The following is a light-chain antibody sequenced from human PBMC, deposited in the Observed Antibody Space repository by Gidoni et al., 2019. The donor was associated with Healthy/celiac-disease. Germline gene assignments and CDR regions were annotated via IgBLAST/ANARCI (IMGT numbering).Light chain of an antibody. CDR3: MQALQTPWT. Sequence: DIVMTQSPLSLPVTPGEPASISCRSSQSLLHSNGYNYLDWYLQKPGQSPQLLIYLGSNRASGVPDRFSGSGSGTDFTLNSSRVEAEDVGVYYCMQALQTPWTFGQGTKVEIK. CDR1: QSLLHSNGYNY. V-gene: IGKV2-28*01. J-gene: IGKJ1*01. CDR2: LGS.